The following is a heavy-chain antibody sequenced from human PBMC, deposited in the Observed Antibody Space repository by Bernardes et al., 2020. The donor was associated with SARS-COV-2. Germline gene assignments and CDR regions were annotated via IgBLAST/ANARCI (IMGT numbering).Heavy chain of an antibody. J-gene: IGHJ6*02. CDR1: GGSISSGGYY. D-gene: IGHD3-10*01. CDR3: ARALVVRGVIRYGMDV. CDR2: IYYSGST. Sequence: LSLTCTVSGGSISSGGYYWSWIRQHPGKGLEWIGYIYYSGSTYYNPSLKSRVTISVDTSKNQFSLKLSSVTAADTAVYYCARALVVRGVIRYGMDVWGQGTTVTVSS. V-gene: IGHV4-31*03.